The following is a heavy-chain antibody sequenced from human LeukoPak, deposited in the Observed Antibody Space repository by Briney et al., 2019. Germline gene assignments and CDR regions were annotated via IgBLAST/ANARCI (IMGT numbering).Heavy chain of an antibody. CDR1: GGSISSYY. CDR2: IYYSGST. Sequence: SETLSLTCTVSGGSISSYYWSWIRQPPGKGLEYIGYIYYSGSTNYNPSLKSRVTISVDTSKNQFSLKLSSVTAADTAVYYCARAYDILTGYYWGRRNNWFDPWGQGTLVTVSS. CDR3: ARAYDILTGYYWGRRNNWFDP. V-gene: IGHV4-59*12. J-gene: IGHJ5*02. D-gene: IGHD3-9*01.